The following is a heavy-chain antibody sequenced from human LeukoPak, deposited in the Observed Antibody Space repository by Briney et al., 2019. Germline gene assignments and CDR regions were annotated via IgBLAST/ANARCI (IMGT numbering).Heavy chain of an antibody. D-gene: IGHD3-16*02. CDR1: GGSISSGSYY. J-gene: IGHJ4*02. CDR3: ARDKGMALSYYFDY. V-gene: IGHV4-61*02. Sequence: SETLSLTCTVSGGSISSGSYYWSWIRQPAGKGLEWIGRIYSSGSTNYNPSLKSRVTISLDTSKNQFSLKLSSVTAADTAVYYCARDKGMALSYYFDYWGQGTLVTVSS. CDR2: IYSSGST.